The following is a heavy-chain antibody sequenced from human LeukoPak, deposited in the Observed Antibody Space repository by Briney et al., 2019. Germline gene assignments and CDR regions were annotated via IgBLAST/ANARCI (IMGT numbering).Heavy chain of an antibody. D-gene: IGHD1-26*01. CDR1: GYTFTGYY. CDR2: FDPNSGGT. Sequence: ASVKVSCKASGYTFTGYYMHWVRQAPGQGLEWMGWFDPNSGGTNYAQKFQGRVTMTRDTSISTAYMELSRLRSDDTAVYYCARAPLGIVGATKPNFDYWGQGTLVTVSS. J-gene: IGHJ4*02. CDR3: ARAPLGIVGATKPNFDY. V-gene: IGHV1-2*02.